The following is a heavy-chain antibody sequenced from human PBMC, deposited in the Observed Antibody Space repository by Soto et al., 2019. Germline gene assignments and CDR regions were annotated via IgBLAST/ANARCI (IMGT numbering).Heavy chain of an antibody. CDR1: GGSISSYD. CDR3: ARATGYNGFDP. CDR2: IDYSGST. Sequence: QVQLQESGPGLVKPSETLSLTCTVSGGSISSYDWSLIRQPTGKGLEWIGYIDYSGSTKYKPSLKSRVTISVDTSKNQFSLKLSSGTAADTAVYYCARATGYNGFDPWGQVTLVTVSS. V-gene: IGHV4-59*01. J-gene: IGHJ5*02.